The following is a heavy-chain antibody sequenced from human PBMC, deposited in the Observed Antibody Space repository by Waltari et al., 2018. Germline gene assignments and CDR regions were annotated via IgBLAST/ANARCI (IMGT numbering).Heavy chain of an antibody. J-gene: IGHJ5*01. Sequence: QVQLQESGPGLVKPSETLSLTCTVSGGSISSHYWRWIRQPPGKGLEWIGYIYYSGSTNYNPSLKSRVTISVDTSKNQFSLKLSSVTAADTAVYYCARLVEYNWFDPWGQGTLVTVSS. D-gene: IGHD3-16*01. CDR1: GGSISSHY. CDR2: IYYSGST. V-gene: IGHV4-59*11. CDR3: ARLVEYNWFDP.